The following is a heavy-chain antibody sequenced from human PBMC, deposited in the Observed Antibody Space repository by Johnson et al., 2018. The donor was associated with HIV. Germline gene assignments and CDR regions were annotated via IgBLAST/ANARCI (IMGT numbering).Heavy chain of an antibody. D-gene: IGHD6-6*01. V-gene: IGHV3-30*18. CDR1: GFTFSSYG. Sequence: QVQLVESGGGVVQPGRSLRLSCAASGFTFSSYGMHWVRQAPGKGLEWVAVISYDGSNTYYADSVKGRFTISRDNSKNTLYLQMNSLRAEDTAVYYFAKVLPFEPLVPQGAFDIWGQGTMVTVSS. CDR3: AKVLPFEPLVPQGAFDI. CDR2: ISYDGSNT. J-gene: IGHJ3*02.